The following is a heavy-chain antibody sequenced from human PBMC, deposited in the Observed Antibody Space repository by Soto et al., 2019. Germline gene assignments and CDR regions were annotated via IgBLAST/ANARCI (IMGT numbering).Heavy chain of an antibody. CDR1: GFTFSTYW. V-gene: IGHV3-74*01. Sequence: EVQLVESGGGLVQPGGSLRLSCAASGFTFSTYWIHWVRQAPGKGLGWVSRINSDGSSTNYADSVKGRFTISRDNAKNTLFLQMNSLRAEDTAVYYCARDRWGGGRDMDVWGQGTTVTVSS. CDR2: INSDGSST. D-gene: IGHD3-10*01. J-gene: IGHJ6*02. CDR3: ARDRWGGGRDMDV.